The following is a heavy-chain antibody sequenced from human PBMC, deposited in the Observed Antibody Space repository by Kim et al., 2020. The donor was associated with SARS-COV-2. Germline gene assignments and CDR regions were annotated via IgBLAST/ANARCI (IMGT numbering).Heavy chain of an antibody. CDR2: IIPIFGTA. CDR1: GGTFSSYA. D-gene: IGHD6-6*01. V-gene: IGHV1-69*13. Sequence: SVKVSCKASGGTFSSYAISWVRQAPGQGLEWMGGIIPIFGTANYAQKFQGRVTITADESTSTAYMELSSLRSEDTAVHYCASSLILAAPRGGPPRYWGQGTLVTVSS. CDR3: ASSLILAAPRGGPPRY. J-gene: IGHJ4*02.